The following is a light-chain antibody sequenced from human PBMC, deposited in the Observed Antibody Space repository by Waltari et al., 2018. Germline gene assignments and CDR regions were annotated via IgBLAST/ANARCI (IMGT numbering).Light chain of an antibody. CDR3: QQSYSTPPT. CDR1: QSISSY. J-gene: IGKJ1*01. CDR2: AAS. Sequence: DIQLTQPPSSLSASVGDTVTITCRATQSISSYLNWDQQKPGTAPKLLIYAASSLQSGVPSRFSGSGSGTDFTLTISSLQPEDFATYYCQQSYSTPPTFGQGTKVEIK. V-gene: IGKV1-39*01.